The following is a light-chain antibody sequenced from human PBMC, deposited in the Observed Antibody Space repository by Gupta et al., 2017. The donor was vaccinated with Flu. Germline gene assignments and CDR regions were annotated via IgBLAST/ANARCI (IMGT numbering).Light chain of an antibody. Sequence: SVTISCTGASVGAGGYNYVSWYQQHPGKAPNLMIYEVSKRPSGVPDRFSGSKSGNTASLTVSGLQAEDEADYYCSSYGGSTDLVFGGGTKLTVL. CDR2: EVS. CDR3: SSYGGSTDLV. V-gene: IGLV2-8*01. J-gene: IGLJ2*01. CDR1: SVGAGGYNY.